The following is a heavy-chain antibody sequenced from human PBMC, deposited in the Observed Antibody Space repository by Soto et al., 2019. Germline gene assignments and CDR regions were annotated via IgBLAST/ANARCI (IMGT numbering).Heavy chain of an antibody. V-gene: IGHV1-2*04. CDR2: LNPNSGGT. J-gene: IGHJ3*02. Sequence: ASVKVSCTASGYTFTGYYMHWVRPAPGQGLEWMGWLNPNSGGTNYAQKFQGWVTMTRDTSSSTAYMELSRLRSDDTAVYYCAGDALPLYYYDRSGYDAFDIWGRGTMVTVSS. CDR1: GYTFTGYY. CDR3: AGDALPLYYYDRSGYDAFDI. D-gene: IGHD3-22*01.